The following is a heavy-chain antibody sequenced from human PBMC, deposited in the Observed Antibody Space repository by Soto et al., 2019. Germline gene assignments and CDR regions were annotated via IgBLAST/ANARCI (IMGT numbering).Heavy chain of an antibody. V-gene: IGHV1-18*01. CDR2: IGAYNGNT. Sequence: ASVKVSCKASGYTFTSYGISWVRQAPGQGLEWMGWIGAYNGNTNYAQKLQGRVTMTTDTSTSTAYMELRSLRSDDTAVYYCGREAGDSSGYYHTYNWFDPWGQGTLVTVSS. CDR3: GREAGDSSGYYHTYNWFDP. J-gene: IGHJ5*02. CDR1: GYTFTSYG. D-gene: IGHD3-22*01.